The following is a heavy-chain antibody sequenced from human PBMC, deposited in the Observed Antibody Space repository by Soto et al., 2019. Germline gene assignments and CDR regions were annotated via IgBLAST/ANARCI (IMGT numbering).Heavy chain of an antibody. Sequence: GESLKISCKASGYSFTTYWIGWVRQMPGKGLEWMGIIYPGDSNTRYSPSFQGQVTISADKSISTAYLQWNSLKASDTAMYYCARSLYSSEYWGQGTLVTVSS. CDR1: GYSFTTYW. CDR2: IYPGDSNT. D-gene: IGHD6-25*01. V-gene: IGHV5-51*01. CDR3: ARSLYSSEY. J-gene: IGHJ4*02.